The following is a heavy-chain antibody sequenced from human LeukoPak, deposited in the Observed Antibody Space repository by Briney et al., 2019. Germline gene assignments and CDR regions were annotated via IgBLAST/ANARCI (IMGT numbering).Heavy chain of an antibody. CDR3: ARDSSAAGIGDFDY. J-gene: IGHJ4*02. CDR2: ISYDGSNK. V-gene: IGHV3-30*04. Sequence: GRSLRLSCAASGFTFSSYAMHWVRQAPGKGLEWVAVISYDGSNKYYADSVKGRFTTSRDNSKNTLYLQMNSLRAGDTAVYYCARDSSAAGIGDFDYWGQGTLVTVSS. CDR1: GFTFSSYA. D-gene: IGHD6-13*01.